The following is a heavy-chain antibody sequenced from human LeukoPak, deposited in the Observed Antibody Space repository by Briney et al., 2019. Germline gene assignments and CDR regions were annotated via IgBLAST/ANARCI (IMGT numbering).Heavy chain of an antibody. V-gene: IGHV3-23*01. J-gene: IGHJ6*03. D-gene: IGHD2-15*01. CDR1: GFTFSSYA. Sequence: GGSLRLSCAASGFTFSSYAMSWVRQAPGKGLEWVSLISGSGGSTYYADSVKGRFTISRDNAKNSLYLQMNSLRAEDTAVYYCALLAVAATRTHYYYMDVWGKGTTVTV. CDR3: ALLAVAATRTHYYYMDV. CDR2: ISGSGGST.